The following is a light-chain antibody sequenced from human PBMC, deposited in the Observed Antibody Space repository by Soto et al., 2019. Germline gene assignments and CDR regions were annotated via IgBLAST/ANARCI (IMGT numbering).Light chain of an antibody. Sequence: DIQMTESPSSLSASVGDRVTITYQASQDIRNFLNWYQKKPGRAPKLLIYDASNLERGVPSRFSGSGSGTYFTFTIGSLQPEDFATYFCQQYDYLPRWTFGQGTKVDIK. V-gene: IGKV1-33*01. CDR2: DAS. J-gene: IGKJ1*01. CDR3: QQYDYLPRWT. CDR1: QDIRNF.